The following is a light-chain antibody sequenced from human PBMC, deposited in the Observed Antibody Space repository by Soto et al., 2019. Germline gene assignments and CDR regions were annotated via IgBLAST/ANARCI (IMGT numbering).Light chain of an antibody. CDR3: QQLNSYPFLT. CDR2: AAS. CDR1: QGISSY. Sequence: DLPLTQSPSFLSASVGDRVTITCRASQGISSYLAWYQQKPGKVPKLLIYAASTLQSGVPSRFSGSGSGTEFTLTISSLQPEDFATYYCQQLNSYPFLTFGGGTKVEIK. V-gene: IGKV1-9*01. J-gene: IGKJ4*01.